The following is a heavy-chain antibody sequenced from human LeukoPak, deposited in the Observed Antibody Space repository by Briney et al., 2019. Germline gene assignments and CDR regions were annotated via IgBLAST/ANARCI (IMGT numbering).Heavy chain of an antibody. J-gene: IGHJ4*02. V-gene: IGHV4-38-2*02. CDR2: IYHSGST. CDR1: GYSISSGYY. CDR3: AGKYYYDSSGYFYVDW. Sequence: SETLSLTCTVSGYSISSGYYWGWIRQSPGKGLEWIGSIYHSGSTYYNPSLKSRVTVSMDTTKNQFSLKLTSVTAADTAVYYCAGKYYYDSSGYFYVDWWGQGTLVTVSS. D-gene: IGHD3-22*01.